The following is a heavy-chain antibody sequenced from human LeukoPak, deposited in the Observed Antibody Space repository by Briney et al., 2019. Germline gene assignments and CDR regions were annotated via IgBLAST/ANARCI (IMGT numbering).Heavy chain of an antibody. V-gene: IGHV3-7*05. CDR2: IKKEGSEK. Sequence: GGSLRLSCAASGFTFSSYWMSWVRQAPGIGLEWVANIKKEGSEKYYVDSVKGRFTISRDNDKNSLYLPMDSLRAEDTTVYYCARDYSDLFDYWGQGTLVTVSS. J-gene: IGHJ4*02. CDR1: GFTFSSYW. CDR3: ARDYSDLFDY. D-gene: IGHD1-26*01.